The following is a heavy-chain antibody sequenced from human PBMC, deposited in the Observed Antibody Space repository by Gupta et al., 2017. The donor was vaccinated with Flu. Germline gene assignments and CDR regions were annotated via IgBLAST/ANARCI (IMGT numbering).Heavy chain of an antibody. CDR1: GFTFSTHL. Sequence: VQLVESGGGLGQPGGSLRPSCSAPGFTFSTHLMSWVRQAPGKGLEWVANIKQDGSEKYYVDSVKGRFTISRDNAKNSLYLQMNSLRAEDTAVYYCAREYYDSSGYGPADYWGQGTLVTVSS. CDR2: IKQDGSEK. CDR3: AREYYDSSGYGPADY. D-gene: IGHD3-22*01. V-gene: IGHV3-7*04. J-gene: IGHJ4*02.